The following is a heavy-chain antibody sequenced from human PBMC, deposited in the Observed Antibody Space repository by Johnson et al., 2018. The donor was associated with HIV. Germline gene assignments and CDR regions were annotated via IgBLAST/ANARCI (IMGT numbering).Heavy chain of an antibody. CDR1: GFAFSSYW. V-gene: IGHV3-7*01. J-gene: IGHJ3*02. D-gene: IGHD1-26*01. CDR2: IKQDGNES. CDR3: VSVVRMPYSAGWKAFDM. Sequence: VQLVESGGRMVQPGESLRLSCAASGFAFSSYWMSWVRQPPGKGLEWVASIKQDGNESKYVASVKGRFTLARDNAKKFVFLQMNTLRGEDTAVYYCVSVVRMPYSAGWKAFDMWGHGTEVSVSS.